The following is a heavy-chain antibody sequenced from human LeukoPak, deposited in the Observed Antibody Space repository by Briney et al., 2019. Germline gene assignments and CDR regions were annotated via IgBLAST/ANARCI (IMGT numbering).Heavy chain of an antibody. CDR1: GFTFSSYA. J-gene: IGHJ4*02. V-gene: IGHV3-23*01. CDR2: ISGSGDNT. D-gene: IGHD3-22*01. Sequence: GGYLRLSCAASGFTFSSYAMSWVRQAPGKGLEWVSGISGSGDNTYYADSVKGRFTISRDNSKNTLYVQVNSLGTEDTAAYYCAKGSYYDSSGSFYFGYWGQGTLVTVSS. CDR3: AKGSYYDSSGSFYFGY.